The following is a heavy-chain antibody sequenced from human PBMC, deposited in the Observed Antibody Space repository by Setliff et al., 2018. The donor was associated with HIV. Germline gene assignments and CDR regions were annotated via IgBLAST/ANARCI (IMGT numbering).Heavy chain of an antibody. CDR2: MNPYSGNT. D-gene: IGHD3-16*01. V-gene: IGHV1-8*02. CDR1: GYAFATYD. J-gene: IGHJ4*02. Sequence: GASVKVSCKPSGYAFATYDINWMRQAAGQGLEWMGWMNPYSGNTGYAQKFRGRITMTRDTSRGTAHMELRSLRSDDTAVYFCARGYASGSGSYYFDYWGQGTLVTVS. CDR3: ARGYASGSGSYYFDY.